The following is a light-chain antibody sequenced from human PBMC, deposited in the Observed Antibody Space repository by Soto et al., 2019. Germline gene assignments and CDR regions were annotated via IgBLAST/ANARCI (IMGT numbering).Light chain of an antibody. CDR3: SSYSTSSPLVV. Sequence: QSALTQPASVSGSPGQSITLSCIGTSSDVGGYNYVSWYQQSPGTVPKLMIYDVNNRPSGVSNRFSGSKSGNTASLTISGLQAEDEADYYCSSYSTSSPLVVFGGGTQLTVL. V-gene: IGLV2-14*01. CDR1: SSDVGGYNY. J-gene: IGLJ2*01. CDR2: DVN.